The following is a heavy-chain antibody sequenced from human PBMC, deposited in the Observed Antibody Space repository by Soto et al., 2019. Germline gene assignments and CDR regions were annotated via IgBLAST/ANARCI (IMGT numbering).Heavy chain of an antibody. CDR2: IYYSGST. Sequence: SETLSLTCTVSGGSISSYYWSWIRQPPGKGLEWIGYIYYSGSTNYNPSLKSRVTISVDTSKNQFSLKLSSVTAADTAVYYCAREGDSSSWYENWFDPWGQGTLVTVSS. J-gene: IGHJ5*02. CDR3: AREGDSSSWYENWFDP. D-gene: IGHD6-13*01. V-gene: IGHV4-59*01. CDR1: GGSISSYY.